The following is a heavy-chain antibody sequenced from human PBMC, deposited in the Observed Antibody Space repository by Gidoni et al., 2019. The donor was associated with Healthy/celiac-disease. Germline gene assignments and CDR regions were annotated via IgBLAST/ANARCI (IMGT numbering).Heavy chain of an antibody. J-gene: IGHJ6*03. CDR2: INPSGGST. Sequence: KASGYTFTSYYMHWVRQAPGQGLEWMGIINPSGGSTSYAQKFQVRVTMTRDTSTSTVYMELSSLRSEDTAVYYCARDLTVTTLRYYYYYYMDVWGKGTTVTVSS. V-gene: IGHV1-46*03. CDR1: GYTFTSYY. D-gene: IGHD4-17*01. CDR3: ARDLTVTTLRYYYYYYMDV.